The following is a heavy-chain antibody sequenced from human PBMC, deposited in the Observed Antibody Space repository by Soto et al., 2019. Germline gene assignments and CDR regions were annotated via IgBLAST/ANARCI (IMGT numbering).Heavy chain of an antibody. CDR3: ARQSSGGTYRDGWFDP. CDR1: GYSFTSYW. CDR2: IYPGDSDT. V-gene: IGHV5-51*01. Sequence: PGESLKISCKGSGYSFTSYWIGWVRQMPGKGLEWMGIIYPGDSDTRYSPSFQGQVTISADKSISTAYLQWSSLKASDTAMYYCARQSSGGTYRDGWFDPWGQGTLVTSPQ. D-gene: IGHD6-19*01. J-gene: IGHJ5*02.